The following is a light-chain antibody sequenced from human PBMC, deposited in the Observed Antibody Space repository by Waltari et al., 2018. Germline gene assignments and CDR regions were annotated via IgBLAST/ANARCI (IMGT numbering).Light chain of an antibody. CDR2: DVN. J-gene: IGLJ2*01. CDR3: SSFTSSTTGI. V-gene: IGLV2-14*03. CDR1: SSDSGGYEY. Sequence: SALTQPDSVSGSPGQSITISCSGISSDSGGYEYVSWYQQHPGKAPKVIIYDVNNRPSGVSNRFPGSKSGSSASLTISGLQAEDEADYYCSSFTSSTTGIFGGGTKVTVL.